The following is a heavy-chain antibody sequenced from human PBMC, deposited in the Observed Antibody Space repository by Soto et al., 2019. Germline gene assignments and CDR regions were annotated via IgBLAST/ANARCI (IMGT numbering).Heavy chain of an antibody. CDR1: GFSFDNAW. J-gene: IGHJ4*02. CDR2: IQSKTYGEAT. Sequence: EVQLVESGGGLLKPGESVRLSCAASGFSFDNAWMNWVRQAPGKGLEWVGRIQSKTYGEATDYAAPVKGRLTISSDDSKNSLNLHMNSLKAEGSAVYYCPSGLIVVVAASRLAGHWGQGTRVTVSS. V-gene: IGHV3-15*07. D-gene: IGHD2-21*01. CDR3: PSGLIVVVAASRLAGH.